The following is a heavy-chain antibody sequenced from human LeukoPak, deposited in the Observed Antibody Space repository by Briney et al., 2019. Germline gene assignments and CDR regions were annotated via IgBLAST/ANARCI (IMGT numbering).Heavy chain of an antibody. CDR3: ARDIDSSSSFDY. V-gene: IGHV4-59*01. CDR2: IYYSGST. Sequence: PSETLSLTCTVSGGSISSYYWSWIRQPPGEGLEWIGYIYYSGSTNYNPSLKGRVTISVDTSKNQFSLKLSSVTAADTAVYYCARDIDSSSSFDYWGQGTLVTVSS. D-gene: IGHD6-6*01. J-gene: IGHJ4*02. CDR1: GGSISSYY.